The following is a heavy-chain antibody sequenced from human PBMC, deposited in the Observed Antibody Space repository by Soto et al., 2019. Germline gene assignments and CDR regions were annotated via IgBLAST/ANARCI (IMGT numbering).Heavy chain of an antibody. V-gene: IGHV2-70*01. J-gene: IGHJ4*02. CDR1: GVSLSTSGMG. CDR3: ARTLPTYYYDSSGSDNGFDY. Sequence: SGPTLVNPTQTLTLTCTFSGVSLSTSGMGVGGMRQPPGKAREWLALIDWNDDKYYSTSLKTRLTISKDTSKNQVVLTMTNMDPVETATYYCARTLPTYYYDSSGSDNGFDYWGQGTLVTVSS. CDR2: IDWNDDK. D-gene: IGHD3-22*01.